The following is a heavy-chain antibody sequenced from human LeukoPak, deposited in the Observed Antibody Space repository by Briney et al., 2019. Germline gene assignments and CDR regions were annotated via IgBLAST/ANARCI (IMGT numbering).Heavy chain of an antibody. CDR1: GYSISSGYY. J-gene: IGHJ6*03. CDR3: ARGSMRTVIYYYYMDV. CDR2: IYHSGST. D-gene: IGHD4-17*01. Sequence: SETLSLTCTVSGYSISSGYYWGWIRQPPGKGLEWIGSIYHSGSTYYNPSLKSRVTISVDTSKNQFSLKLSSVTAADTAVYYCARGSMRTVIYYYYMDVWGKGTTVTVSS. V-gene: IGHV4-38-2*02.